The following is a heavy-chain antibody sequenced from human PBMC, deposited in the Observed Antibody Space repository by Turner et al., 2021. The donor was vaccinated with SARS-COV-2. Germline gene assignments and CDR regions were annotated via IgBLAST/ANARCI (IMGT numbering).Heavy chain of an antibody. CDR1: GGSISSGGYY. J-gene: IGHJ5*02. Sequence: QVQLQESGPGLVKPSQTLSLTCTVPGGSISSGGYYWSWIRQHPGKGLEWIGYIYYSGSTYYNPSLKSRVTISVDTSKNQFYLKLSSVTAADTAVYYCARDHLDPSTVTTWRGFDPWGQGTLVTVSS. CDR2: IYYSGST. D-gene: IGHD4-17*01. V-gene: IGHV4-31*03. CDR3: ARDHLDPSTVTTWRGFDP.